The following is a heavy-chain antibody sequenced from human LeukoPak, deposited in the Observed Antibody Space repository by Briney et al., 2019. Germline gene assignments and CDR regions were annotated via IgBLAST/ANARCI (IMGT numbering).Heavy chain of an antibody. V-gene: IGHV3-23*01. CDR3: AKDVLLMGLSGYYFDY. Sequence: GGSLRLSCAASGFTFSSYAMSWVRQAPGKGLEWVSAISGSGGSTYYADSVKGRFTISRDNSKNTLYLQMNSLRAEDTAVYYCAKDVLLMGLSGYYFDYWGQGTLVTVSS. J-gene: IGHJ4*02. CDR1: GFTFSSYA. D-gene: IGHD1-26*01. CDR2: ISGSGGST.